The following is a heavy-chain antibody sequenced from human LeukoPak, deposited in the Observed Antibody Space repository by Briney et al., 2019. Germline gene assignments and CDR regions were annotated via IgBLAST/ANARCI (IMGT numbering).Heavy chain of an antibody. D-gene: IGHD6-13*01. J-gene: IGHJ5*02. Sequence: GGSLRLSCAASGFTFSSYGMHWVRQAPGKGLEWVAFIRYDGSNKYYADSVKGRFTISRDNSKNTLYLQMNSLRAEDTAVYYCAKDGSGSSSWYSINWFDPWGQGTLVTVSS. CDR1: GFTFSSYG. CDR2: IRYDGSNK. CDR3: AKDGSGSSSWYSINWFDP. V-gene: IGHV3-30*02.